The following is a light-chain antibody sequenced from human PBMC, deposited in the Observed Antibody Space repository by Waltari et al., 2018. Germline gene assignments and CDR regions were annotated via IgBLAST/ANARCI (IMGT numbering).Light chain of an antibody. CDR2: DDR. J-gene: IGLJ3*02. CDR1: HIGSTS. CDR3: QMWDTSTDHWV. Sequence: SYVLTQPPSVSVAPGKTAGITGWGNHIGSTSVHWYQQKPGQAPVLLIYDDRDRPSGIPERFSGSNSGNTATLTISRVEAGDEADYYCQMWDTSTDHWVFGGGTKLTVL. V-gene: IGLV3-21*04.